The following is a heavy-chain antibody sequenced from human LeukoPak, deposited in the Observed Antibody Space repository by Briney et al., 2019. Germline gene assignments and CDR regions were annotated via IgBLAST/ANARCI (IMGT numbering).Heavy chain of an antibody. CDR3: ARNNWNRNFDY. CDR2: ISAYNGNT. V-gene: IGHV1-18*01. CDR1: GYTFTSYG. D-gene: IGHD1-20*01. J-gene: IGHJ4*02. Sequence: ASVKVSCKASGYTFTSYGIIWVRQAPGQGLEWMGWISAYNGNTNYAQKLQGRVTMTADTSTSTAYMELRSLRSDDTAVYYCARNNWNRNFDYWGQGTLVTVSS.